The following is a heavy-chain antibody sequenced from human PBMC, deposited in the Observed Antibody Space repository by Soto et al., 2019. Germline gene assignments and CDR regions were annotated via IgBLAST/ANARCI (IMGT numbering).Heavy chain of an antibody. J-gene: IGHJ6*02. V-gene: IGHV3-23*01. Sequence: GGSLRLSCAASGFTFSSYAMSWVRQAPGKGLEWVSAISGSGGSTYYADSVKGRFTISRDNSKNTLYLQMNSLRAEDTAVYYCAKDPFWGNYYYYGMDVWGQGTTVTVSS. D-gene: IGHD3-16*01. CDR2: ISGSGGST. CDR1: GFTFSSYA. CDR3: AKDPFWGNYYYYGMDV.